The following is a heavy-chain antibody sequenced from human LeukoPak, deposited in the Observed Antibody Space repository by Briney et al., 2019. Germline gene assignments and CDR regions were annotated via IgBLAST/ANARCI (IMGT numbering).Heavy chain of an antibody. CDR2: INPNSGGT. Sequence: ASVKVSCKASGYSFSDNYMHWVRQAPGQGLEWMGWINPNSGGTNYAQKFQGRVIMTRDTSISTAYLKLSRLRSDDTAVYYCAREVYGDSSFDYWGQGTLLTVSS. J-gene: IGHJ4*02. CDR1: GYSFSDNY. V-gene: IGHV1-2*02. D-gene: IGHD4-17*01. CDR3: AREVYGDSSFDY.